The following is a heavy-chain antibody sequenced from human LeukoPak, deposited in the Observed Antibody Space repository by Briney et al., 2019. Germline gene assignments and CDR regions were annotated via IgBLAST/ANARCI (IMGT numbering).Heavy chain of an antibody. J-gene: IGHJ4*02. V-gene: IGHV1-18*01. D-gene: IGHD3-3*01. CDR1: GYTFTSYG. CDR3: AITYYDFWSGYLQFDY. Sequence: ASLRVSCTASGYTFTSYGISWVRQAPGQGREWMGWISAYNGNTNYAQKLQGRVTMTTDTSTSTAYMELRSLRSDDTAVYYCAITYYDFWSGYLQFDYWGQGTLVTVSS. CDR2: ISAYNGNT.